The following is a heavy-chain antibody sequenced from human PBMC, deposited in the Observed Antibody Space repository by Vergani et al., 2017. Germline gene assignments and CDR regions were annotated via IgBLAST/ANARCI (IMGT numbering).Heavy chain of an antibody. Sequence: EVQLVESGGGLVKPGGSLRLSCAASGFTFSNAWMSWVRQAPGKGLEWVGRIKSKTDGGTTDYAAPVKGRFTISRDDSKNTLYLQMNSLKTEDTAVYYCTTEPMYSSSSLGNNWFDPWGQGTLVTVSS. CDR3: TTEPMYSSSSLGNNWFDP. V-gene: IGHV3-15*01. J-gene: IGHJ5*02. D-gene: IGHD6-6*01. CDR2: IKSKTDGGTT. CDR1: GFTFSNAW.